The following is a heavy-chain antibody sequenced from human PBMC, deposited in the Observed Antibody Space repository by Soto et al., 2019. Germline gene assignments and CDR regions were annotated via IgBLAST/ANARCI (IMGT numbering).Heavy chain of an antibody. CDR2: FDPEDGET. D-gene: IGHD3-3*01. CDR3: ATWKGFWSGYDY. Sequence: ASVKVSCQVSGYTLTELSMHWVRQAPGKGLEWMGGFDPEDGETIYARKFQGRVTMTEDTSTDTAYMELSSLRSEDTAVYYCATWKGFWSGYDYWGQGTLVTVSS. CDR1: GYTLTELS. J-gene: IGHJ4*02. V-gene: IGHV1-24*01.